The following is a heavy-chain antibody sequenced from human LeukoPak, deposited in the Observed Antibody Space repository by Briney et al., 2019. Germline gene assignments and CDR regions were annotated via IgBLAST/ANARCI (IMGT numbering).Heavy chain of an antibody. CDR2: ISSRGSTI. CDR1: GFTLSDYY. J-gene: IGHJ6*02. D-gene: IGHD3-10*01. CDR3: ARDFRGGVRGNSEYYYYYYGMDV. Sequence: PGGSLRLSCAASGFTLSDYYMSWIRQAPGKGLEWVSYISSRGSTIYYADSVKGRFTISRDNAKNSLYLQMNSLRAEDTAVYYCARDFRGGVRGNSEYYYYYYGMDVWGQGTTVTVSS. V-gene: IGHV3-11*01.